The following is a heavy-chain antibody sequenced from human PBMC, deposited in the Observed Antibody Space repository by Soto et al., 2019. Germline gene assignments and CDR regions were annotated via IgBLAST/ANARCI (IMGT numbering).Heavy chain of an antibody. D-gene: IGHD2-15*01. J-gene: IGHJ4*02. CDR1: GFTSSSYA. V-gene: IGHV3-23*01. CDR3: AKDQDVRMVGPFDY. CDR2: ISGSGGST. Sequence: EVQLLESGGGLVQPGGSLRLSCAASGFTSSSYAMSWVRQAPGKGLEWVSGISGSGGSTNYADSVKGRFTISRDNSKNTLYLQMNSLRAEDTGVYYCAKDQDVRMVGPFDYWDQGTLVTVSS.